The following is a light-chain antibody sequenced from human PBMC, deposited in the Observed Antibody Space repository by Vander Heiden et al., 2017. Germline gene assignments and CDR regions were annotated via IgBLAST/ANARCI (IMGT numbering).Light chain of an antibody. CDR3: QSYDSSLSGWV. J-gene: IGLJ3*02. Sequence: SVLTPPPSVSGAPGQRVTISCTGNSSNIGAGYDVHWYQQLPGTAPKLLIYGNSNRPSGVPDRFSGSKSGTSASLAITGLQAEDEADYYCQSYDSSLSGWVFGGGTKLTVL. CDR2: GNS. CDR1: SSNIGAGYD. V-gene: IGLV1-40*01.